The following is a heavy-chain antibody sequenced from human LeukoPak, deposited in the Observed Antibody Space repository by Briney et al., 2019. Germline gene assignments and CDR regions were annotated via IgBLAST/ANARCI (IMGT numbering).Heavy chain of an antibody. J-gene: IGHJ3*02. CDR3: AKDFDAKGYMPSYDAFDI. CDR2: ISSSSRYT. Sequence: PGGSLKLSCAASGFSLRDYSMDWVRQAPGKGLEWVSSISSSSRYTFYVDSVKGRFTISRDNAKNSLYLQMNSLRVEDTAVYYCAKDFDAKGYMPSYDAFDIWGQGTMVTVSS. CDR1: GFSLRDYS. D-gene: IGHD5-18*01. V-gene: IGHV3-21*01.